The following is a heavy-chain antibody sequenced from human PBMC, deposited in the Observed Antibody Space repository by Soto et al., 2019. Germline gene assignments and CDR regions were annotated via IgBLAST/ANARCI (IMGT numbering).Heavy chain of an antibody. J-gene: IGHJ6*02. Sequence: ASVKVSCKASGYTFTGYYMHWVRQAPGQGLEWMGWINPNSGGTNYAQKFQGLVTMTRDTSISTAYMELSRLRSDDTAVYYCAREVFRGSSLPYGMDVWGQGTTVTVSS. CDR3: AREVFRGSSLPYGMDV. D-gene: IGHD3-10*01. V-gene: IGHV1-2*04. CDR2: INPNSGGT. CDR1: GYTFTGYY.